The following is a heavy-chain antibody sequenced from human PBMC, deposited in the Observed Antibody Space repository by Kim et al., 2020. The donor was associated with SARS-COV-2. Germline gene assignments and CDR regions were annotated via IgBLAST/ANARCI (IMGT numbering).Heavy chain of an antibody. CDR2: INPDGSKK. Sequence: GGSLRLSCAASGFTFSSYWMSWVRQAPGKGLEFVSNINPDGSKKYHVDSVKGRFTISRDNVKKSVYLQMNSLRAEDTAVYYCARGPQPGGRGTLVAVSS. D-gene: IGHD1-1*01. CDR1: GFTFSSYW. V-gene: IGHV3-7*03. CDR3: ARGPQP. J-gene: IGHJ1*01.